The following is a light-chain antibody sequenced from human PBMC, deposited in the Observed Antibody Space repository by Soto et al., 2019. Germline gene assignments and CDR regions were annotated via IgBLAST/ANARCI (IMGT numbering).Light chain of an antibody. CDR1: SSDVGSYNR. CDR2: QVS. CDR3: SSYTSRSTGV. J-gene: IGLJ3*02. V-gene: IGLV2-18*02. Sequence: QSVLTQPPSVSGSPGQSVTISCTGTSSDVGSYNRVSWYQQPPGTAPKLMIYQVSNRPSGVPDRFSGSKSGNTASLTISGLQAEEEEDYYCSSYTSRSTGVFGGGTKLTVL.